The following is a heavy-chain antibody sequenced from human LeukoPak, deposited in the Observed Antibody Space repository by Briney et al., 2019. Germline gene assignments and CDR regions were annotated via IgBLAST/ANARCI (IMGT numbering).Heavy chain of an antibody. Sequence: GGSLRLSCAASGFTFSSYGMHWVRQAPGKGLEWVAVIWYDGSNKYYADSVKGRFTISRDNSKNTLYLQMNSLRAEDTAVYYCARDSRGGWTGAFDIWGQGTMVTVSS. CDR2: IWYDGSNK. J-gene: IGHJ3*02. CDR1: GFTFSSYG. D-gene: IGHD6-19*01. V-gene: IGHV3-30*19. CDR3: ARDSRGGWTGAFDI.